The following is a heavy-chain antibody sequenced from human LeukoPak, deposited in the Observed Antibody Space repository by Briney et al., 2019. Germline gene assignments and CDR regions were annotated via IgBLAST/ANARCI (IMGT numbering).Heavy chain of an antibody. CDR1: GGSISSGGYS. D-gene: IGHD3-22*01. J-gene: IGHJ6*02. V-gene: IGHV4-30-2*01. Sequence: PSETLSLTCAVSGGSISSGGYSWSWIRQPPGKGLEWIGYIYHSGSTYYNPSLKSRVTISVDRSKNQFSLKLSSVTAADTAVYYCARDHGLDMDVWGQGTTVTVSS. CDR2: IYHSGST. CDR3: ARDHGLDMDV.